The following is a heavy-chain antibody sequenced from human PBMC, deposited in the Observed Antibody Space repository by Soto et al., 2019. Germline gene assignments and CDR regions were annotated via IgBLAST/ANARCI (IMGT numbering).Heavy chain of an antibody. V-gene: IGHV1-2*04. J-gene: IGHJ6*02. CDR1: GYSFTDYH. D-gene: IGHD2-8*01. CDR3: ARGDSTDCSNGVCSFFYNHDMDV. Sequence: ASVKVSCKASGYSFTDYHIHWVRQAPGQGLEWLGRINPKSGGTSTAQKFQGWVTMTTDTSSSTASMELTRLTSDDTAIYYCARGDSTDCSNGVCSFFYNHDMDVWGQGTTVTVSS. CDR2: INPKSGGT.